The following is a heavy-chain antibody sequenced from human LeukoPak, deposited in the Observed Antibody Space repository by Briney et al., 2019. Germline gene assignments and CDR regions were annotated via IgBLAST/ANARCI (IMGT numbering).Heavy chain of an antibody. V-gene: IGHV3-48*03. J-gene: IGHJ4*02. Sequence: PGGSLRLSCAASGFTFSSYEMNWVRQAPGKGLEWVSYISSSGRTIYHADSVKGRFTISRDNAKNSLYLQMNSLRAEDTAVYYCGLEMAATIRDYWGQGAVVTVSS. CDR2: ISSSGRTI. CDR3: GLEMAATIRDY. CDR1: GFTFSSYE. D-gene: IGHD5-24*01.